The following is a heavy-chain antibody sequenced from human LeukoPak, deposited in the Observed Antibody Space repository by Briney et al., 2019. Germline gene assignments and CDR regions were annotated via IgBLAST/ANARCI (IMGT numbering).Heavy chain of an antibody. J-gene: IGHJ6*02. CDR2: IYYSGST. D-gene: IGHD5-24*01. CDR3: ARVSMATPIPAYYYYYGMDV. Sequence: SETLSLTCTVSGGSISSYYWSWIRQPPGKGLEWTGYIYYSGSTNYNPSLKSRVTISVDTSKNQFSLKLSSVTAADTAVYYCARVSMATPIPAYYYYYGMDVWGQGTTVTVSS. V-gene: IGHV4-59*01. CDR1: GGSISSYY.